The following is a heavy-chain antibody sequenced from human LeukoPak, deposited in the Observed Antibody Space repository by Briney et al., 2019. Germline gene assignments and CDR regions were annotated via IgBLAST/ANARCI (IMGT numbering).Heavy chain of an antibody. CDR1: GFAFTTYW. D-gene: IGHD3-10*01. Sequence: GGSLRLSCAASGFAFTTYWMHWVRQAPGKGLVWVSRINTDETIANYADSVKGRFTISRDNSKNTLYLQMDSLRVEDTAVYYCASEQYYYGSGRYRGGFDYWGQGTLVTVSS. CDR3: ASEQYYYGSGRYRGGFDY. CDR2: INTDETIA. V-gene: IGHV3-74*01. J-gene: IGHJ4*02.